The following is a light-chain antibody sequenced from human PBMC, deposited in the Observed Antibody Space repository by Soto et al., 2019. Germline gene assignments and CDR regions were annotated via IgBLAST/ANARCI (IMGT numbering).Light chain of an antibody. CDR2: DVS. V-gene: IGLV2-14*01. Sequence: QSVLTQPASVSGSPGQAITIPCTGTSSDVGGYNYVSWYQQHPGKAPKRMIYDVSNRPSGVSNRFSGSKFGNTASLTISGLQAEDEADYYCSSFTSSTTYVFGTGTKVTVL. CDR1: SSDVGGYNY. CDR3: SSFTSSTTYV. J-gene: IGLJ1*01.